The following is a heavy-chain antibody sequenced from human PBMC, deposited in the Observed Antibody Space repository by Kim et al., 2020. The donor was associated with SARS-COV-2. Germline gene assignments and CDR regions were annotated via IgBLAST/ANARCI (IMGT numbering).Heavy chain of an antibody. CDR1: DGSFSDYY. CDR2: VNHGGST. V-gene: IGHV4-34*01. CDR3: ARGPHGSGSYGNWFDP. J-gene: IGHJ5*02. D-gene: IGHD3-10*01. Sequence: SETLSLICVLYDGSFSDYYWSWIRQPPGKGLEWIGEVNHGGSTIYNPSLRSRVTISVDTSKNQFSLKLTSLTAADTAVYYCARGPHGSGSYGNWFDPWG.